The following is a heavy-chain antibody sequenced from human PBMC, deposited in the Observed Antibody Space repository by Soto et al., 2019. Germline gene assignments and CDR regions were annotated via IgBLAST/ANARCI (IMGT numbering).Heavy chain of an antibody. CDR1: GFTFSTYW. D-gene: IGHD2-2*01. CDR3: ARVSIVVPSAVHY. CDR2: INSDGSST. J-gene: IGHJ4*02. Sequence: GGSLRLSCAASGFTFSTYWMHWVRQAPGKGLVWVSRINSDGSSTSYADSVKGRFTISRDNAKNTLSLQMNSLRAEDTAVYYCARVSIVVPSAVHYWGQGTLVTVSS. V-gene: IGHV3-74*01.